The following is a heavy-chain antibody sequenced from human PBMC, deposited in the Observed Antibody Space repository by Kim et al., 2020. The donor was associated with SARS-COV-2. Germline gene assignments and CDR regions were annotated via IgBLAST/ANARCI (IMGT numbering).Heavy chain of an antibody. D-gene: IGHD6-13*01. J-gene: IGHJ4*02. CDR3: ANGGAIAAGMQLVDY. Sequence: DPVKGRLTISRNNSKDTLYLQMNSLRAEDTAVYYGANGGAIAAGMQLVDYWGQGTLVTVSS. V-gene: IGHV3-23*01.